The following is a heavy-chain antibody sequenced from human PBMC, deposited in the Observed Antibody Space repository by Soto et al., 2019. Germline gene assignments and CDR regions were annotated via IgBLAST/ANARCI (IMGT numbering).Heavy chain of an antibody. CDR3: ARDRVAYDILTGYYYYYRMDV. J-gene: IGHJ6*02. Sequence: SETLSLTCTVSGGSISSYYWSWMRQPPGKGLEWIGYIYYSGSTNYNPSLKSRVTISVDTSKNQFSLKLSPVTAADTAVYYCARDRVAYDILTGYYYYYRMDVWGQGTTVT. D-gene: IGHD3-9*01. CDR2: IYYSGST. CDR1: GGSISSYY. V-gene: IGHV4-59*01.